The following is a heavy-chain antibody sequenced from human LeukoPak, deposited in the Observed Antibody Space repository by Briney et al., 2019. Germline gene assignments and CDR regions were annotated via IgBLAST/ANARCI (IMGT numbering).Heavy chain of an antibody. CDR2: ISAYNGNT. CDR1: GYTLTSYG. D-gene: IGHD6-19*01. V-gene: IGHV1-18*01. Sequence: ASVKVSCKASGYTLTSYGISWVRQAPGQGHEWMGWISAYNGNTNYAQKLQGRVTMTTDTSTSTAYMELRSLRSDDTAVYYCARDFVGIAVAGTGSNWFDPWGQGTLVTVSS. CDR3: ARDFVGIAVAGTGSNWFDP. J-gene: IGHJ5*02.